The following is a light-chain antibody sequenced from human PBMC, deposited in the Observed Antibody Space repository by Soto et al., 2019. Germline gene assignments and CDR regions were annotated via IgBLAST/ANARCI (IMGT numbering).Light chain of an antibody. CDR1: QGSSSY. CDR3: QELRSVT. V-gene: IGKV1-9*01. Sequence: IQLTQSPSSLSASIGDRVTIPCRARQGSSSYLAWYQQKPGKAPKLLIYAASTLQSGVPSRFSGSGSGTDFPLTTTSLQPEDFATYYWQELRSVTFGQGTKVEI. J-gene: IGKJ1*01. CDR2: AAS.